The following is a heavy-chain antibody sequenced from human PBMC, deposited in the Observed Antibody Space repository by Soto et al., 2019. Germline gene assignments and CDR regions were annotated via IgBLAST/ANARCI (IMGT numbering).Heavy chain of an antibody. CDR2: ISYDGSNK. CDR1: GFTFSSYA. V-gene: IGHV3-30-3*01. J-gene: IGHJ3*02. Sequence: VQLVESGGGVVQPGRSLRLSCAASGFTFSSYAMHWVRQAPGKGLEWVAVISYDGSNKYYADSVKGRFTISRDNSKNTLYLQMNSLRAEDTAVYYCARGDFWSGYAFDIWGQGTMVTVSS. CDR3: ARGDFWSGYAFDI. D-gene: IGHD3-3*01.